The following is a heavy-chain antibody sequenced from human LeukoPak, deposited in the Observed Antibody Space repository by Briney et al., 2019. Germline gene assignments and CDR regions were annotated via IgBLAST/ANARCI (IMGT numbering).Heavy chain of an antibody. D-gene: IGHD3-16*01. CDR1: GYTFTNYA. CDR3: ARLMRGPWRIDS. CDR2: ISTYNGKA. Sequence: ASVKVSCKASGYTFTNYAIDWVRQAPGQGLEWMGWISTYNGKADYAQNFQGRVTMTTDTSRSTAYMELRSLRSDDTAVYFCARLMRGPWRIDSWGQGTLVTVSS. V-gene: IGHV1-18*01. J-gene: IGHJ5*01.